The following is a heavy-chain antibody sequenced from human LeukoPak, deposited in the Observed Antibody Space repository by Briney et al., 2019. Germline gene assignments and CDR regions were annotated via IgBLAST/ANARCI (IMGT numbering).Heavy chain of an antibody. CDR2: IYSGGST. Sequence: GGSLRLSCAASGFTVSSNYMSWVRQAPGKGLEWVSVIYSGGSTYYADSVKGRFTISRENAKNSLYLQMNSLRGGDTAVYYCARGGSSDILTRFDYWGRGTLVTVSS. CDR3: ARGGSSDILTRFDY. V-gene: IGHV3-66*01. J-gene: IGHJ4*02. CDR1: GFTVSSNY. D-gene: IGHD3-9*01.